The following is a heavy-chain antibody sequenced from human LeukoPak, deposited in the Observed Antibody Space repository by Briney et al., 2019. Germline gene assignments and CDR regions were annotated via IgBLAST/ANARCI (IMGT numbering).Heavy chain of an antibody. CDR1: GFIFSGYW. V-gene: IGHV3-74*01. CDR2: INGDGSSR. D-gene: IGHD4-17*01. J-gene: IGHJ4*02. CDR3: GKDYGDYVSIDY. Sequence: GGSLRLSCAASGFIFSGYWIHWVRQVPGKGLVWVSRINGDGSSRSHADSVRGRFTISRDTAKNTVYLQMNSLRAEDTVVYYCGKDYGDYVSIDYWGQGTLVTVSS.